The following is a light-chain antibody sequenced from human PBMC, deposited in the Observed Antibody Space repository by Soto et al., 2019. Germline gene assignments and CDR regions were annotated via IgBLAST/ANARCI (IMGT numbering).Light chain of an antibody. CDR3: QQSYSTPHT. J-gene: IGKJ5*01. Sequence: IQMTQSPSTICTSXGDRVTITXXASQTISSWLAWFQQKPGKAPNLLIYDAASLESGVPSRFSGSGSGTDFTLTISSLQPEDFATYYCQQSYSTPHTFGQGTRLENK. CDR1: QTISSW. V-gene: IGKV1-5*01. CDR2: DAA.